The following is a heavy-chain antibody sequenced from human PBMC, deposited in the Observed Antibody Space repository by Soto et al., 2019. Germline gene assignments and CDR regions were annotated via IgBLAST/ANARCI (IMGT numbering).Heavy chain of an antibody. D-gene: IGHD3-16*01. Sequence: PGGSLRLSCAASGFTFSSYAMSWVRQAPGKGLEWVSAISGSGGSTYYADSVKGRFTISRDNSKNTLYLQMNSLRAEDTAVYYCAKSSGGANPSVGDAFDIWGQGTMVTVSS. CDR3: AKSSGGANPSVGDAFDI. V-gene: IGHV3-23*01. CDR2: ISGSGGST. CDR1: GFTFSSYA. J-gene: IGHJ3*02.